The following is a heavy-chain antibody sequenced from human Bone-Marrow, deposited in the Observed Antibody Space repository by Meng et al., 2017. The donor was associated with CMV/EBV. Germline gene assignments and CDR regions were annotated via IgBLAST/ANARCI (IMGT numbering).Heavy chain of an antibody. CDR3: ARDRFMGRPGWFDP. Sequence: SVYPFRTYGLSWVRQAPGQGLEWLGWISVYNDNTQYTQKFQNRVIMTTDTSTSIAYMELRSLRSDDTAVYYCARDRFMGRPGWFDPWGQGTLVTVSS. J-gene: IGHJ5*02. CDR1: VYPFRTYG. D-gene: IGHD3-3*01. V-gene: IGHV1-18*01. CDR2: ISVYNDNT.